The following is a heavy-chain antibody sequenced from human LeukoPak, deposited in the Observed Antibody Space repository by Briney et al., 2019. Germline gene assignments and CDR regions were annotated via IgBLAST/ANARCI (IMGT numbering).Heavy chain of an antibody. J-gene: IGHJ4*02. D-gene: IGHD3-22*01. CDR1: GFTFSTYW. CDR3: ARDGLGVVGRSGYYYGPPHFDY. CDR2: IKQDGSAK. Sequence: GGSLRLSCAASGFTFSTYWMSWVRQAPGKGLEWVANIKQDGSAKYYVDSVKGRFTISRDNAKNSLYLQMNSLRVEDTAVYYCARDGLGVVGRSGYYYGPPHFDYWGQGTLVTVSS. V-gene: IGHV3-7*05.